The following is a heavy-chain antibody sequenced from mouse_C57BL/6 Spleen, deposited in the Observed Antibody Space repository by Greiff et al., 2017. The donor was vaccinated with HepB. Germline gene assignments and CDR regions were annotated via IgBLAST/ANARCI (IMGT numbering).Heavy chain of an antibody. D-gene: IGHD2-3*01. Sequence: EVQGVESGGGLVKPGGSLKLSCAASGFTFSSYAMSWVRQTPEKRLEWVATISDGGSYTYYPENVKGRYTISRDNAKNNLYLQMSHLKYEDTAMYYCARATDGYYAYWYFDVWGTGTTVTVSS. V-gene: IGHV5-4*01. CDR2: ISDGGSYT. CDR3: ARATDGYYAYWYFDV. J-gene: IGHJ1*03. CDR1: GFTFSSYA.